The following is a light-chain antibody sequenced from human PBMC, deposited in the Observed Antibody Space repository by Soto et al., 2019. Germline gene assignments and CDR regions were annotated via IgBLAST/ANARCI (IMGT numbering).Light chain of an antibody. J-gene: IGKJ4*01. V-gene: IGKV3-20*01. CDR1: QFVSRSY. CDR2: SAS. Sequence: EIVLTQSPGTLSLSPGERATLSCRASQFVSRSYLAWYQQRPGQGPRLLIHSASSSAAGIPDRFSGSESGTDFTLTISSLEPEDFAVYYCQQYDTSPLTFGGGTKVEIK. CDR3: QQYDTSPLT.